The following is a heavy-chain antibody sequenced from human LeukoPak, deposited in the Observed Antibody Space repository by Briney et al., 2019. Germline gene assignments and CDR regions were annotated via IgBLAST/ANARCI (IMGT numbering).Heavy chain of an antibody. CDR1: GFTFSSYS. CDR2: ISSSSSTI. Sequence: GGSLRLSCAASGFTFSSYSMNWVRQAPGKGLEWVSYISSSSSTIYYAHSVKGRFTISRDNAKNSLYLQMNSLRAEDTAVYYCAREGMWLVPGTDYWGQGTLVTVSS. D-gene: IGHD6-19*01. V-gene: IGHV3-48*04. J-gene: IGHJ4*02. CDR3: AREGMWLVPGTDY.